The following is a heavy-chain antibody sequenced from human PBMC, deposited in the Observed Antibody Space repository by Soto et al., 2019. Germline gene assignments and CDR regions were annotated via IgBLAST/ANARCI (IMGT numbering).Heavy chain of an antibody. Sequence: PSETLSLTCAVSGYSISSGYYWGWIRQPPGKGLEWIGSIYHSGSTYYNPSLKSRVTISVDTSKNQFSLKLSSVTAADTAVYYCARCQYDFWSVNWFDPWGQGTLVTVSS. D-gene: IGHD3-3*01. CDR1: GYSISSGYY. J-gene: IGHJ5*02. V-gene: IGHV4-38-2*01. CDR2: IYHSGST. CDR3: ARCQYDFWSVNWFDP.